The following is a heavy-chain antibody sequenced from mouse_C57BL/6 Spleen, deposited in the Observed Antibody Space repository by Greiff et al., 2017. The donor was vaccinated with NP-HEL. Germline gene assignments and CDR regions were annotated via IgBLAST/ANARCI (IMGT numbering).Heavy chain of an antibody. J-gene: IGHJ1*03. CDR1: GYTFTSYW. CDR3: ARYYYGSSSWWYFDV. CDR2: IDPSDSYT. Sequence: QVQLQQSGPELVKPGASVKISCKASGYTFTSYWMHWVKQRPGQGLEWIGEIDPSDSYTNYNQKFKGKSTLTVDKSSSTAYMQLSSLTSEDSAVYYCARYYYGSSSWWYFDVWGTGTTVTVSS. V-gene: IGHV1-69*01. D-gene: IGHD1-1*01.